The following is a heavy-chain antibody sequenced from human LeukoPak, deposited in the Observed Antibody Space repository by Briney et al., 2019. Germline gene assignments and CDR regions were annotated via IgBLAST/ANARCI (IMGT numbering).Heavy chain of an antibody. CDR2: ISSSSTTI. D-gene: IGHD4-17*01. J-gene: IGHJ6*02. V-gene: IGHV3-48*04. Sequence: GGSLRLSCAASGFTFSSYSMNWVRQAPGKGLEWVSCISSSSTTIYYADSVKGRFTISRDNAKNSLYLQMNSLRAEDTAVYYCARWPHDYAAYFYGMDVWGQGTTVTVSS. CDR1: GFTFSSYS. CDR3: ARWPHDYAAYFYGMDV.